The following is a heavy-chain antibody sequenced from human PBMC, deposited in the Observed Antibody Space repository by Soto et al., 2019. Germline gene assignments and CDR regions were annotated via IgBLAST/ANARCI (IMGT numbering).Heavy chain of an antibody. V-gene: IGHV3-23*01. D-gene: IGHD5-18*01. J-gene: IGHJ4*02. CDR3: AKDPVDTAMGERDEFDY. CDR2: ISGSGGST. CDR1: GFTFSSYA. Sequence: GGSLRLSCAASGFTFSSYAMSWVRQAPGKGLEWVSAISGSGGSTYYADFVKGRFTISRDNSKNTLYLQMNSLRAEDTAVYYCAKDPVDTAMGERDEFDYWGQGTLVTVSS.